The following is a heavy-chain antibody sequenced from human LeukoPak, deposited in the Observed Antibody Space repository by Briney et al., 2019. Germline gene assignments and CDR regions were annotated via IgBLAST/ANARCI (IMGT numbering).Heavy chain of an antibody. CDR3: ARDPGSSTWTYGMDV. V-gene: IGHV1-2*02. CDR2: INPNSGGT. Sequence: ASVRVSCKASGYTFTGYYMHWVRQAPGQGLEWMGWINPNSGGTNYAQKFQGRVTMTRDTSISTAYMELSRLRSDDTAVYYCARDPGSSTWTYGMDVWLQGTTVTVSS. D-gene: IGHD2-2*01. J-gene: IGHJ6*02. CDR1: GYTFTGYY.